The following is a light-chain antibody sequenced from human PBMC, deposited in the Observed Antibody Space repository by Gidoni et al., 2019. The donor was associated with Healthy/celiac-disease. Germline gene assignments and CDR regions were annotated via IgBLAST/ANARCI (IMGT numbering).Light chain of an antibody. J-gene: IGKJ1*01. CDR3: QQYNSYWT. CDR2: KAS. CDR1: QSISSW. V-gene: IGKV1-5*03. Sequence: DIQMTQSPSTLSASVGDRVTITCRSSQSISSWLAWYQQKPGKAPKLLFYKASRLESGVPSRFSGSGSGTEFTITISSLQPDDFATYYCQQYNSYWTFGQGTKVEIK.